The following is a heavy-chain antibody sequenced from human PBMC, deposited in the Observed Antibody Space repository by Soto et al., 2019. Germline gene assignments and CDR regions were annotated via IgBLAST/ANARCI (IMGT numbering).Heavy chain of an antibody. CDR2: MNPNSGNT. CDR1: GYTFTSDE. CDR3: ARGGTWYSSSSS. Sequence: QVQLVQSGAAVKKPGASVKVSCKASGYTFTSDEITWVRQATGQRLEWRGWMNPNSGNTGYAHKCQGRVNMTRNTPISTSYMELSSLRSQDTAVYYCARGGTWYSSSSSWGQGTLVTVSS. V-gene: IGHV1-8*01. J-gene: IGHJ5*02. D-gene: IGHD6-13*01.